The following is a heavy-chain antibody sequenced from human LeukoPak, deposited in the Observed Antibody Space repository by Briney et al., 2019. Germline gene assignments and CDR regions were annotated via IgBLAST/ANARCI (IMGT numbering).Heavy chain of an antibody. J-gene: IGHJ5*02. D-gene: IGHD6-13*01. CDR2: IYSGGST. CDR3: ARDSSSWYRGWFDP. CDR1: GFTFNTYT. V-gene: IGHV3-53*01. Sequence: GGSLRLSCAASGFTFNTYTMNWVRQAPGKGLEWVSVIYSGGSTYYADSVKGRFTISRDNSKNTLYLQMNSPRAEDTALYYCARDSSSWYRGWFDPWGQGTLVTVSS.